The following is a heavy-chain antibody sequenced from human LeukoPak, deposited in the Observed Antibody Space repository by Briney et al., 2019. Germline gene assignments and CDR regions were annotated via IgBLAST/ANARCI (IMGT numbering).Heavy chain of an antibody. D-gene: IGHD1-26*01. Sequence: SETLSLTCTVSGGSISSYYWSWIRQPPGKGLEWIGYIYYSGSTNYNPSLKSRVTISVDTSKNQFSLKLSSVTAADTAVYYCASVGHSGYVDYWGQGTLVTVSS. V-gene: IGHV4-59*01. CDR1: GGSISSYY. CDR3: ASVGHSGYVDY. CDR2: IYYSGST. J-gene: IGHJ4*02.